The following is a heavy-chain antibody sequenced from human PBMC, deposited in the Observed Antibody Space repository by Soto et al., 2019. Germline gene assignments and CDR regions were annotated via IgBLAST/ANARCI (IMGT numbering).Heavy chain of an antibody. V-gene: IGHV5-10-1*01. J-gene: IGHJ6*02. D-gene: IGHD3-22*01. CDR1: GYSFTSYW. CDR3: ARILNYYDSSGPQAMDV. CDR2: IDPSDSYT. Sequence: PGESLKISCKGSGYSFTSYWISWVRQMPGKGLEWMGRIDPSDSYTNYSPSFQGHVTISADKSISTAYLQWSSLKASDTAMYYCARILNYYDSSGPQAMDVWGQGTTVTVS.